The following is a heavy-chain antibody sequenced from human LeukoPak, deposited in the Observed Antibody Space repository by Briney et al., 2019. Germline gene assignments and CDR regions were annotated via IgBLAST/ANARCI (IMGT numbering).Heavy chain of an antibody. J-gene: IGHJ4*02. CDR2: IYYSGST. V-gene: IGHV4-39*01. Sequence: SETLSLTCTVSGGSISSSSYYWGWIRRPPGKGLEWIGSIYYSGSTYYNPSLKSRVTISVDTSKNQFSLKLSSVTAADTAVYYCARHRLPSSGWYLGYFDYWGQGTLVTVSS. D-gene: IGHD6-19*01. CDR3: ARHRLPSSGWYLGYFDY. CDR1: GGSISSSSYY.